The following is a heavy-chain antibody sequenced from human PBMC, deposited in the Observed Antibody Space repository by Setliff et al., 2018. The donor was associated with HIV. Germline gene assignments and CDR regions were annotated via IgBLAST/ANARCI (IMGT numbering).Heavy chain of an antibody. Sequence: PGGSLRLSCAASGFSFSRYGMHWVRQAPGRGLEWVAVIWKDGSKIYYADSVKGRFTISRDNSKNTLFLQMNSLRPEDTAVYYCARDCQVGWVFTYGMDVWGQGTLVTVSS. CDR1: GFSFSRYG. V-gene: IGHV3-33*08. CDR3: ARDCQVGWVFTYGMDV. CDR2: IWKDGSKI. J-gene: IGHJ6*02. D-gene: IGHD6-13*01.